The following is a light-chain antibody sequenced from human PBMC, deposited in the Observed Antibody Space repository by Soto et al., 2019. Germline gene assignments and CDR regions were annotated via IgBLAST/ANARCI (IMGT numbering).Light chain of an antibody. Sequence: EIVLTQSPGTLSLSPGERAALSCRASQRVSNNYLAWYQHKPGQAPRLLIYGASSRATGIPDRFSGTGSGTDFTLTISRLEPEDFAVYYCQLYGSSPRTFGQGTKLEIK. CDR2: GAS. CDR1: QRVSNNY. J-gene: IGKJ2*01. CDR3: QLYGSSPRT. V-gene: IGKV3-20*01.